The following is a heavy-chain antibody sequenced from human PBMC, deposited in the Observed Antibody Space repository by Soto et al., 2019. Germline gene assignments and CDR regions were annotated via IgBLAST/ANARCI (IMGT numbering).Heavy chain of an antibody. CDR1: GGSISSYY. D-gene: IGHD4-17*01. CDR2: IYYSGST. CDR3: AREGYGDDDAFDI. V-gene: IGHV4-59*01. J-gene: IGHJ3*02. Sequence: SETLSLTCTVSGGSISSYYWSWIRQPPGKGPEWIGYIYYSGSTNYNPSLKSRVTISVDTSKNQFSLKLSSVTAADTAVYYCAREGYGDDDAFDIWGQGTMVTVSS.